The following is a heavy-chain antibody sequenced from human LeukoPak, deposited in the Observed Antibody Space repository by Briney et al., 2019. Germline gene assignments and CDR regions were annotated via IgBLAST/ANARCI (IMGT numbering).Heavy chain of an antibody. J-gene: IGHJ3*02. CDR1: GGSISSGDYY. CDR3: ARDGDYGLSDAFDI. D-gene: IGHD4-17*01. V-gene: IGHV4-30-4*01. CDR2: IYYSGST. Sequence: PSQTLSLTCTVSGGSISSGDYYWSWIRQPPGKGLEWIGYIYYSGSTYYNPSLKSRVTISVDTSKNQFSLKLSSVTAADTAVYCCARDGDYGLSDAFDIWGHGTMVTVSS.